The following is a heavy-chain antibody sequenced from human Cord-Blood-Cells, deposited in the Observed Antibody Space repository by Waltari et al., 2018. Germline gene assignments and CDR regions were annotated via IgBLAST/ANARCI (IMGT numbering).Heavy chain of an antibody. D-gene: IGHD2-21*01. V-gene: IGHV1-3*01. Sequence: QVQLVQSGAEVEKPGASVKVSCKASGYTFTSYAMHWVRQAPGQRLEWMGWINAGNGNTKYSQKFQGRVTITRDTSASTAYMELSSLRSEDTAVYYCARGHIVVVIARYFDLWGRGTLVTVSS. CDR3: ARGHIVVVIARYFDL. CDR2: INAGNGNT. CDR1: GYTFTSYA. J-gene: IGHJ2*01.